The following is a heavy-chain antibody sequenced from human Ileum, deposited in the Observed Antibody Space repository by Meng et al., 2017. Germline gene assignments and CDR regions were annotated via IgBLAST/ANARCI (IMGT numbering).Heavy chain of an antibody. CDR3: AREAGNLRAFDI. CDR1: QFPFSSYC. V-gene: IGHV3-7*01. Sequence: GGSLRLSCGASQFPFSSYCMSWVRQAPGKGLEWVATINQDGSEKHYLDSVKGRFSISRDNAKNSLFLQVDSLRAEDTAMYYCAREAGNLRAFDIWGQGTMVTVSS. CDR2: INQDGSEK. J-gene: IGHJ3*02. D-gene: IGHD6-13*01.